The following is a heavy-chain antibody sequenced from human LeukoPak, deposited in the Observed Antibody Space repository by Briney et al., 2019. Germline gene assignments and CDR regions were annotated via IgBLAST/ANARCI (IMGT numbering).Heavy chain of an antibody. CDR3: AREGYGSGSYKFHFDY. Sequence: KISCKGSGYSFTSYWIGWVRQMPGKGLEWMGIIYPGDSDTRYSPSFQGQVTISADKSISTAYLQWSSLKASDTAMYYCAREGYGSGSYKFHFDYWGQGTLVTVSS. V-gene: IGHV5-51*01. D-gene: IGHD3-10*01. J-gene: IGHJ4*02. CDR1: GYSFTSYW. CDR2: IYPGDSDT.